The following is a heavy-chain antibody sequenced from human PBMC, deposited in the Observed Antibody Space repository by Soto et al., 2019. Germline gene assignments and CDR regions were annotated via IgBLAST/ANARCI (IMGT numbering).Heavy chain of an antibody. CDR2: VYSSGTT. D-gene: IGHD5-18*01. J-gene: IGHJ6*02. CDR1: GLAVTSNY. Sequence: EVQLVETGGGLIQPGGSLSLSCAASGLAVTSNYMSWVSQAPGKGLEWVSIVYSSGTTYYADSVKGRFTFSRDKSKNTIYLQMMNLRAEDTAVYYCARVDTYDYYYSMDVWGQGTTVTVSS. V-gene: IGHV3-53*02. CDR3: ARVDTYDYYYSMDV.